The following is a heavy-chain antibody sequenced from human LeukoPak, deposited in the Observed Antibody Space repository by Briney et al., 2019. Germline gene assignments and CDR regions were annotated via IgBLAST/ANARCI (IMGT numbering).Heavy chain of an antibody. V-gene: IGHV4-59*01. CDR3: ARIDVRYNWNYVPRYYFDY. CDR2: IYYSGST. CDR1: GGSISSYY. Sequence: SETLSLTCTISGGSISSYYWSWIRQPPGKGLEWIGYIYYSGSTNYNPSLKSRVTISVDTSKNQFSLKLSSVTAADTAVYYCARIDVRYNWNYVPRYYFDYWGQGTLVTVSS. J-gene: IGHJ4*02. D-gene: IGHD1-7*01.